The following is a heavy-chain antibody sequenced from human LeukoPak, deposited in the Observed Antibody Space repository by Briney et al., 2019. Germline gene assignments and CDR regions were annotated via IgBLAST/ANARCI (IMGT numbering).Heavy chain of an antibody. Sequence: GGSLRLSCAAPGFTFSSYEVNWVRQAPGKGLEWVSYISSSGSTIYYADSVKGRFTISRDNAKNSLYLQMNSLRAEDTAVYYCAELGITMIGGVWGKGTTVTISS. CDR1: GFTFSSYE. CDR3: AELGITMIGGV. D-gene: IGHD3-10*02. CDR2: ISSSGSTI. J-gene: IGHJ6*04. V-gene: IGHV3-48*03.